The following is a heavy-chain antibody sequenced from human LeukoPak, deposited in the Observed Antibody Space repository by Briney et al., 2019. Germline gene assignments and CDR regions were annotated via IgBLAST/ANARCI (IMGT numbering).Heavy chain of an antibody. CDR3: TRAVAGHPD. D-gene: IGHD6-19*01. J-gene: IGHJ4*02. CDR1: GVPFSNYY. CDR2: INHSGYT. V-gene: IGHV4-34*01. Sequence: SETLSRTCAVSGVPFSNYYWSWVRQSPRQGLEWIGEINHSGYTNYNPSLKSRVTMSIDTSKNQLSLKLTSVTAADTGVYYCTRAVAGHPDWGQGTLVTVSS.